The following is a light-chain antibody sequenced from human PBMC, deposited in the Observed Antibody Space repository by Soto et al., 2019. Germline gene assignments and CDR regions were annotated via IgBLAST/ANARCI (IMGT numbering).Light chain of an antibody. CDR1: QGINIF. Sequence: IQLTQSPSFLSASVGYRFTITCRASQGINIFLAWFQQKPGKAPNLLISAASTLQSGVPSRFSGSGSETEFTLTITSLQPEDSATYYCQQRNSYPRTFGQGTKVDIK. CDR2: AAS. CDR3: QQRNSYPRT. J-gene: IGKJ2*01. V-gene: IGKV1-9*01.